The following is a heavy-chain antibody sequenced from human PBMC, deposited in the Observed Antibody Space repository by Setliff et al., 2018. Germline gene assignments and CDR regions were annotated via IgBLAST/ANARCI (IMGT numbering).Heavy chain of an antibody. CDR2: ISAYSGNT. Sequence: ASVKVSCKASGYTFSNYGITWVRQAPGQGLEWMGWISAYSGNTKYAQKLQGRVTMTTDTSTTTAYLELRSLTSDDTAVYYCSRLVRYCTTTSCQGASGAEFWGQGTLVTVSS. D-gene: IGHD2-2*01. J-gene: IGHJ4*02. CDR3: SRLVRYCTTTSCQGASGAEF. V-gene: IGHV1-18*01. CDR1: GYTFSNYG.